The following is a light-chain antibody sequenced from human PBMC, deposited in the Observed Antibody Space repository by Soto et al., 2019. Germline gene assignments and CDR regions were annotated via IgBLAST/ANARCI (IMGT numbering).Light chain of an antibody. J-gene: IGLJ3*02. V-gene: IGLV1-47*01. CDR2: RTD. CDR1: SSNVGSNF. Sequence: QSVLTQPPSVSGTPGQRVTISCSGSSSNVGSNFVYWYQQFPGTAPKLLIYRTDQRPSGVPDRFSASKPGTSASLAISGLRSDDDADYYCAAWDNSLRWVFGGGTKLTVL. CDR3: AAWDNSLRWV.